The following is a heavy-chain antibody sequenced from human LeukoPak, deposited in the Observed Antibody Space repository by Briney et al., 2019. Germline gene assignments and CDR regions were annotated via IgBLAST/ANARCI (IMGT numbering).Heavy chain of an antibody. J-gene: IGHJ4*02. Sequence: GGSLRRSCAASGFTFSTYWMHWVRHAPGKGLVWVARIRPEGTTTAYADSVKGRFTISRDNAKNTLFLQMNSLSAEDTAVYYCARDLDWILFDYWGQGTLVTVSS. V-gene: IGHV3-74*03. CDR1: GFTFSTYW. CDR2: IRPEGTTT. D-gene: IGHD3-9*01. CDR3: ARDLDWILFDY.